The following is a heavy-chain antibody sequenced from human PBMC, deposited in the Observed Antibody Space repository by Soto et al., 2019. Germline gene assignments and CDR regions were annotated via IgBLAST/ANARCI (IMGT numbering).Heavy chain of an antibody. J-gene: IGHJ3*02. Sequence: PSETLSLTCTVSGGSVSSGSYYWGWIRQPPGKGLEWIGYMYYSGSTNYNPSLKSRVTISLYTTKNQFSLKRSSVTAADTAVYFCARTRDFWSGNDAFDIWGQGTMVTVSS. CDR2: MYYSGST. CDR3: ARTRDFWSGNDAFDI. D-gene: IGHD3-3*01. CDR1: GGSVSSGSYY. V-gene: IGHV4-61*01.